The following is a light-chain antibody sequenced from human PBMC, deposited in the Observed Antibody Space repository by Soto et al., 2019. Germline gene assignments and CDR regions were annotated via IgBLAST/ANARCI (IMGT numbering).Light chain of an antibody. Sequence: IVLTQSPGTLSLSPGEGATLSCRASQSVSSSYLAWYQQKPGQATRLLIYAASSRATGVTDRFCGSGSGTDVTLSISSLEPEDFAVYSCHQYGPSPTYTYTFGQGTKLEIK. CDR1: QSVSSSY. CDR3: HQYGPSPTYTYT. CDR2: AAS. V-gene: IGKV3-20*01. J-gene: IGKJ2*01.